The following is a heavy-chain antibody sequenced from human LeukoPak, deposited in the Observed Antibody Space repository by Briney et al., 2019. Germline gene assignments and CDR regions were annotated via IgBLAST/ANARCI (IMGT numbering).Heavy chain of an antibody. CDR3: AREVHGDYDT. Sequence: GGTLRLSCAASGFTFSDYYMGWIRQAPGKGLECVSYISSGSRYTDYADSVRGRFTISRDNAKNSLYLQMNSLRAEDTAVYYCAREVHGDYDTWGQGTRVTVSS. D-gene: IGHD4-17*01. V-gene: IGHV3-11*05. CDR2: ISSGSRYT. CDR1: GFTFSDYY. J-gene: IGHJ3*02.